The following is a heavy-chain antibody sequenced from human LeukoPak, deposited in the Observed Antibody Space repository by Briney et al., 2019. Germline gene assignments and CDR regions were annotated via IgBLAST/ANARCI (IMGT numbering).Heavy chain of an antibody. V-gene: IGHV4-61*01. Sequence: SQTLSLTCTVSGGSISSGSYYWSWIRQPPGKGLEWIGYIYYSGSTNYNPSLKSRVTISVDTSKNQFSLKLSSVTAADTAVYYCARGKYSSSPYYFDYWGQGTLVTVSS. CDR2: IYYSGST. J-gene: IGHJ4*02. CDR1: GGSISSGSYY. CDR3: ARGKYSSSPYYFDY. D-gene: IGHD6-13*01.